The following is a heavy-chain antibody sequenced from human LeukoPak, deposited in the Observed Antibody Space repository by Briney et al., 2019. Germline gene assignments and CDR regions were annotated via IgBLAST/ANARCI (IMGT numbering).Heavy chain of an antibody. CDR2: ITSGDNYI. D-gene: IGHD6-19*01. CDR3: AKAFSTYKQWPTGDY. CDR1: GFSFSSYS. V-gene: IGHV3-21*04. J-gene: IGHJ4*02. Sequence: GGSLRLSCAASGFSFSSYSMNWVRQAPGKGLEWGSFITSGDNYIYYADSVKGRFTISRDNSKNTLYLQMNSLRAEDTAVYYCAKAFSTYKQWPTGDYWGQGTLVTVSS.